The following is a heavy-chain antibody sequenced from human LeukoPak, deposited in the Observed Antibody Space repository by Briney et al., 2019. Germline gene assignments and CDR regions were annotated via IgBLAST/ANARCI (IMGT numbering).Heavy chain of an antibody. CDR2: IYYSRST. J-gene: IGHJ6*02. CDR1: GGSISSYY. CDR3: ARFTLVGATTVHDGGYGMDV. D-gene: IGHD1-26*01. V-gene: IGHV4-59*01. Sequence: PSETLSLTCTVSGGSISSYYWSWIRQPPGKGLEWIGYIYYSRSTNYNPSLKSRVTISVDTSKNQFSLKLSSVTAADTAVYYCARFTLVGATTVHDGGYGMDVWGQGTTVTVSS.